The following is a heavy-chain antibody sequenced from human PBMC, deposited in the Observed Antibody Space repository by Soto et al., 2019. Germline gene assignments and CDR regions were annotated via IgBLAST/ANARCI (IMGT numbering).Heavy chain of an antibody. V-gene: IGHV3-23*01. J-gene: IGHJ4*02. CDR1: GVTFTSYA. D-gene: IGHD3-10*01. Sequence: XGPLSLSSAASGVTFTSYAMTCVRQVPGEGLQWVSSISKSGDSTYYADSVKGRFTTSRDNSKNTLYLQMNSLRAEDTAIYYCAKGSFGFDYWGQGTLVTVSS. CDR2: ISKSGDST. CDR3: AKGSFGFDY.